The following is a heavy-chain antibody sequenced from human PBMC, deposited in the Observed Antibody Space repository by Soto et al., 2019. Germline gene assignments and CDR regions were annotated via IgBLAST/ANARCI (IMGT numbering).Heavy chain of an antibody. V-gene: IGHV4-31*03. J-gene: IGHJ6*02. Sequence: SETLSLTSTASGGIISSGVYYWSWIRQHPGKGLEWIGYIYYSGSTYYNPSLKSRVTISVDTSKNQFSLKLSSVTAADTAVYYCARDGCSSTSCYHGRILLDVWGPGTTVT. D-gene: IGHD2-2*01. CDR1: GGIISSGVYY. CDR3: ARDGCSSTSCYHGRILLDV. CDR2: IYYSGST.